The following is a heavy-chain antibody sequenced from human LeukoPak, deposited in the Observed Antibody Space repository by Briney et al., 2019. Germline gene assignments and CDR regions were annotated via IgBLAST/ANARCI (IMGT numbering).Heavy chain of an antibody. CDR2: IYYSGST. CDR1: GGSISSSSYY. V-gene: IGHV4-61*01. CDR3: ARELLYSSGWYRNWYFDL. Sequence: SETLSLTCTVSGGSISSSSYYWGWIRQPPGKGLEWIGYIYYSGSTNYNPSLKSRVTISVDTSKNQFSLKLSSVTAADTAVYYCARELLYSSGWYRNWYFDLWGRGTLVTVSS. J-gene: IGHJ2*01. D-gene: IGHD6-19*01.